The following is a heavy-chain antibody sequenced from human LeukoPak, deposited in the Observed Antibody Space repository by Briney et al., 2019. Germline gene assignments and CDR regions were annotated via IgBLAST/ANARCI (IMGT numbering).Heavy chain of an antibody. CDR1: GGSFSGYY. Sequence: SETLSLTCAVYGGSFSGYYWSWIRQPPGKGLEWIGEINHSGSTNYNPSLKSRVTISVDTSKNQFSLKLSSVTAADTAVYYCARHAAVAGTVFDYWGQGTLVTVSS. D-gene: IGHD6-19*01. CDR3: ARHAAVAGTVFDY. J-gene: IGHJ4*02. CDR2: INHSGST. V-gene: IGHV4-34*01.